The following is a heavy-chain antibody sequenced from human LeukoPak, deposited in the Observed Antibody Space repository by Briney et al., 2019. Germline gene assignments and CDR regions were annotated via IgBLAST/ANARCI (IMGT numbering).Heavy chain of an antibody. CDR1: GYSFTSYY. J-gene: IGHJ5*02. Sequence: ASVKVSCKASGYSFTSYYIHWVRQAPGQGLESMGIINPGGGSTSYAQKFQDRVTMTRDTSASTVYMELNSLRSEDTAVYYCAKDLRWDHPGLDPWGQGTLVIVSS. D-gene: IGHD4-23*01. CDR2: INPGGGST. CDR3: AKDLRWDHPGLDP. V-gene: IGHV1-46*01.